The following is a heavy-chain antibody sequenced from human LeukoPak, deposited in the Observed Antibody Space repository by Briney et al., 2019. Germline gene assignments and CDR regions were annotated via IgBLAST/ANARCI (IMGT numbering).Heavy chain of an antibody. J-gene: IGHJ5*02. Sequence: SQTLSLTCTVSGGSISSGTSYWSWIRQHPGKGLEWIGYIYYTGTTYYNPSLKSRVTISVDTSKNQFSLKLSSVTAADTAVYYCARGDGGNSGEYWFAPWGQGTLVTVSS. CDR1: GGSISSGTSY. CDR2: IYYTGTT. D-gene: IGHD4-23*01. V-gene: IGHV4-31*03. CDR3: ARGDGGNSGEYWFAP.